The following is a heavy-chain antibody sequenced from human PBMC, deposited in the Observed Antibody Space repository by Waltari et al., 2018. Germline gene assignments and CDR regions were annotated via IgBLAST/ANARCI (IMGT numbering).Heavy chain of an antibody. D-gene: IGHD2-15*01. CDR2: VDPEEGET. V-gene: IGHV1-69-2*01. CDR3: ATGPATPGNWFDP. Sequence: EVQLVQSGAEVKKPGATVKISCKASGYTFTDYYMPWVQRAPGKGLEWMGRVDPEEGETIYAEKFQGRVTITADTSTDTAYMELSSLRSEDTAVYYCATGPATPGNWFDPWGQGTLVTVSS. CDR1: GYTFTDYY. J-gene: IGHJ5*02.